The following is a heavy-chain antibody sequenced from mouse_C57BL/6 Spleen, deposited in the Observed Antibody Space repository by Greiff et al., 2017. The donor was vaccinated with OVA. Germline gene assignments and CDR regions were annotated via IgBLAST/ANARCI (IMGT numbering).Heavy chain of an antibody. CDR1: GYTFTSYW. CDR2: IDPSDSET. J-gene: IGHJ2*01. D-gene: IGHD2-4*01. CDR3: ARSGGDYPGLYYFDY. Sequence: QVQLKQPGAELVRPGSSVKLSCKASGYTFTSYWMHWVKQRPIQGLEWIGNIDPSDSETHYNQKFKDKATLTVDKSSSTAYMQLSSLTSEDSAVYYCARSGGDYPGLYYFDYWGQGTTLTVSS. V-gene: IGHV1-52*01.